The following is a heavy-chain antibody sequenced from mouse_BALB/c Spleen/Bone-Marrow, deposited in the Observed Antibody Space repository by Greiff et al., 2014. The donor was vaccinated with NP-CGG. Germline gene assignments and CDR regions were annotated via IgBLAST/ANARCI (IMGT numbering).Heavy chain of an antibody. CDR3: ARNGYGKGGAMDY. J-gene: IGHJ4*01. D-gene: IGHD2-1*01. Sequence: QVQLKESGPGLVQPSQSLSITCTVSGFSLTSYGVHWVRQSPGKGLEWLGVIWSGGSTDYNAAFISRLSISKDNSKSQVFFKMNSLQANDTAIYYCARNGYGKGGAMDYWGQGTSVTVSS. V-gene: IGHV2-2*02. CDR2: IWSGGST. CDR1: GFSLTSYG.